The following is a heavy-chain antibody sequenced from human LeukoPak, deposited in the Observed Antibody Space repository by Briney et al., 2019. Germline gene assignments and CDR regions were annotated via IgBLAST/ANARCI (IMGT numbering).Heavy chain of an antibody. CDR1: GGSFSGYY. CDR2: INHSGST. J-gene: IGHJ5*02. CDR3: ARGGGIVVVPAAVVTWFDP. V-gene: IGHV4-34*01. D-gene: IGHD2-2*01. Sequence: PSETLSLTCAVYGGSFSGYYWSWIRQTPGKGLEWIGEINHSGSTNYNPSLKSRVTTSVDTSKNQFSLKLSSVTAADTAVYYCARGGGIVVVPAAVVTWFDPWGQGTLVTVSS.